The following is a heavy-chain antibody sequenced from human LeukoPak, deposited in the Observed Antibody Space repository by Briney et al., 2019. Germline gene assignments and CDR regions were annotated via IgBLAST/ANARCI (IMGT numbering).Heavy chain of an antibody. J-gene: IGHJ6*02. D-gene: IGHD2-15*01. V-gene: IGHV4-31*03. Sequence: SQTLSLTCTVSGGSISSGGYYWSWIRQYPGKGLEWIGYIYYSGSTNYNPSLKSRVTISVDTSKNQFSLKLSSVTAADTAVYYCARGPLGYCSGGSCYYYYYYGMDVWGQGTTVTVSS. CDR1: GGSISSGGYY. CDR3: ARGPLGYCSGGSCYYYYYYGMDV. CDR2: IYYSGST.